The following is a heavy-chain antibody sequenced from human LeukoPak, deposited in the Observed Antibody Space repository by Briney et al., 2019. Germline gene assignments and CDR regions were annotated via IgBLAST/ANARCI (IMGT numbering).Heavy chain of an antibody. CDR1: GFSFSDYG. CDR3: AKDGGRYFHWLPPLVHYGMDV. CDR2: LSYDGRNK. V-gene: IGHV3-30*18. Sequence: GGSLKLSCAASGFSFSDYGMHWVRQAPGQGLELVAVLSYDGRNKYYEDSVKGRFTISRDNSKNTLYLQMISLRPDDTAVYYCAKDGGRYFHWLPPLVHYGMDVWGQGSTVSVCS. D-gene: IGHD3-9*01. J-gene: IGHJ6*02.